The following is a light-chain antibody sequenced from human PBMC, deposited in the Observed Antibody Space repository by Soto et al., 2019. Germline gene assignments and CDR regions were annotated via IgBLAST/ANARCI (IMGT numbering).Light chain of an antibody. Sequence: DMQMTQSPSSLSASVGGRVTITCRASQSIGSYLNWYQQKPGKAPNLLIHGGSILQSGVPPRFSGGGGGTDFTLTISSLRSEDFAVYYCQQYNIWRSITFGPGTRLEIK. CDR2: GGS. J-gene: IGKJ5*01. V-gene: IGKV1-39*01. CDR3: QQYNIWRSIT. CDR1: QSIGSY.